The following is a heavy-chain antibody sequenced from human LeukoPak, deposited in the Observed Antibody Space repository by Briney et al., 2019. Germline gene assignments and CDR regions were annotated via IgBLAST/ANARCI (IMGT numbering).Heavy chain of an antibody. J-gene: IGHJ4*02. CDR2: INPSGGST. CDR3: ARAGRIDIAAAQSVDY. Sequence: ASVKVSCKASGYTFTSYYMHWVRQAPGQGLEWMGIINPSGGSTSYAQKFQGRVTMTRDTSTSTVYMELSSLRSEDTAVYYCARAGRIDIAAAQSVDYWGQGTLVTVSS. D-gene: IGHD6-13*01. CDR1: GYTFTSYY. V-gene: IGHV1-46*01.